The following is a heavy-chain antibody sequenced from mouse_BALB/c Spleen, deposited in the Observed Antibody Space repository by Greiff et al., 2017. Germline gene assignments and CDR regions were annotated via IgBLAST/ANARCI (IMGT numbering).Heavy chain of an antibody. D-gene: IGHD3-3*01. CDR3: ARSLEGFAY. Sequence: EVQRVESGGGLVQPGGSRKLSCAASGFTFSSFGMHWVRQAPEKGLEWVAYISSGSSTIYYADTVKGRFTISRDNPKNTLFLQMTSLRSEDTAMYYCARSLEGFAYWGQGTLVTVSA. CDR2: ISSGSSTI. V-gene: IGHV5-17*02. CDR1: GFTFSSFG. J-gene: IGHJ3*01.